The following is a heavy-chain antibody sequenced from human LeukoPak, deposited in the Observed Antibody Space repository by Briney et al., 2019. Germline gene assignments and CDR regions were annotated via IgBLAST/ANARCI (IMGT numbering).Heavy chain of an antibody. Sequence: PGGSLRLSCAASGFTFSGSAMHWVRQVSGKGLEWVGRIRSKANSYATAYAASVKGRFTISRDDSKNTAYLQMNSLKTEDTAVYYCTSRGGNFYFDYWGQGTLVTVSS. J-gene: IGHJ4*02. D-gene: IGHD3-16*01. CDR2: IRSKANSYAT. CDR1: GFTFSGSA. CDR3: TSRGGNFYFDY. V-gene: IGHV3-73*01.